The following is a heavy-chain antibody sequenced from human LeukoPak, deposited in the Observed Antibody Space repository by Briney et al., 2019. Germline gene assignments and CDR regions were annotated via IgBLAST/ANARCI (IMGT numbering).Heavy chain of an antibody. J-gene: IGHJ6*03. Sequence: GGSLRLSCAASEFTFSSYNMNWVRQAPGKGLEWVSYISSSSSTIHYADSVKGRFTISRDNAKKSLYLQMNSLRAEDTAVYYCAGGQAYYFYYYMDVWGKGTTVTVSS. CDR1: EFTFSSYN. V-gene: IGHV3-48*04. CDR3: AGGQAYYFYYYMDV. D-gene: IGHD2-15*01. CDR2: ISSSSSTI.